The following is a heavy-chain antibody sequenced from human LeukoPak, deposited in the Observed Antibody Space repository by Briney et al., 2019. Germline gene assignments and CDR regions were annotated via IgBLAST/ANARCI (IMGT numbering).Heavy chain of an antibody. D-gene: IGHD1/OR15-1a*01. Sequence: GGSLRLSCVASGFTFSSYGMHWVRQAPGKGLEYVSAISTNGGSTYYANSVKGRFTISRDNSKNTLYLQMGSLRAEDMAVYYCARVSVVGNSYDSYDYWGQGTLVTVSS. CDR1: GFTFSSYG. J-gene: IGHJ4*02. CDR3: ARVSVVGNSYDSYDY. V-gene: IGHV3-64*01. CDR2: ISTNGGST.